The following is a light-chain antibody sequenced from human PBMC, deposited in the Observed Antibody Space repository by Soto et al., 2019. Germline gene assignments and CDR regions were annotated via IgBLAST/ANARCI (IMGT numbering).Light chain of an antibody. Sequence: SVLTQPPSVSGAPGQRVIISCTGNSSNIGTGYDVHWYQQLPGRAPKLLIYDNNNRPSGVPDRFSGSKSGTSASLAITGLQAEDEADYYCQSYDSGLSGCVFGGGTKLTVL. CDR2: DNN. CDR3: QSYDSGLSGCV. V-gene: IGLV1-40*01. J-gene: IGLJ3*02. CDR1: SSNIGTGYD.